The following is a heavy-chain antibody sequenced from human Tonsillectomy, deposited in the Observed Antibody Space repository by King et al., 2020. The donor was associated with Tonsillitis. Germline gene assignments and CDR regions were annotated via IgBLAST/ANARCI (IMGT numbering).Heavy chain of an antibody. Sequence: VQLVESGGGLVKPGGSLRLSCAASGFIFSDYYMSWIRQAPGKGLEWVSYISSTGSTIYYADSVKGRFTISRDNTKNSLYLQVNTLRAEDTAVYYCARVLITSQNVVYCAMDVWGQGTTVTVSS. J-gene: IGHJ6*02. CDR2: ISSTGSTI. D-gene: IGHD1-14*01. CDR1: GFIFSDYY. CDR3: ARVLITSQNVVYCAMDV. V-gene: IGHV3-11*01.